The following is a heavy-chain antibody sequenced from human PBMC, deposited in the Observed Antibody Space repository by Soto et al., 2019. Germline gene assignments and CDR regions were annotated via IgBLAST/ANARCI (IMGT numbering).Heavy chain of an antibody. D-gene: IGHD3-22*01. CDR2: IYYSGST. CDR1: GGSISSSRYY. Sequence: SETLSLTCTVSGGSISSSRYYWGWIRQPPGKGLEWIGSIYYSGSTYYNPSLKSRVTISVDTSKNQFSLKLSSVTAADTAVYYCAREGRDSSGYYYGWFDPWGQGTLVTVSS. V-gene: IGHV4-39*02. J-gene: IGHJ5*02. CDR3: AREGRDSSGYYYGWFDP.